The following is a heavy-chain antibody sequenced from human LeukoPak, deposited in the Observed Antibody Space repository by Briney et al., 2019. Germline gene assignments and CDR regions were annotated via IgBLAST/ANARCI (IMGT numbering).Heavy chain of an antibody. Sequence: GGSLRLSCAASGLTFSSYAMSWVRQAPGKGLEWVSGISGNGGGTYYAEPAKGRFTISRDNAKNSLYLQMNSLRADDTAVYYCGRDFNYWGQGTLVTVAS. CDR2: ISGNGGGT. CDR3: GRDFNY. V-gene: IGHV3-23*01. CDR1: GLTFSSYA. J-gene: IGHJ4*02.